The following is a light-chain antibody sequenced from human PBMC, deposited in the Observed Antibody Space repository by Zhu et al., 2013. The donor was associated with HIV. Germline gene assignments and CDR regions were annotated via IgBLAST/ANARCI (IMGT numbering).Light chain of an antibody. V-gene: IGLV2-8*01. J-gene: IGLJ3*02. CDR1: SSDIGGYNF. CDR2: EVS. CDR3: SSYTGNSWE. Sequence: QSALTQPPSASGSPGQSVTISCTGTSSDIGGYNFVSWYQQHPGKAPKLMIYEVSKRPSGVPARFSGSKSGNTASLTVSGLQAEDEADYYCSSYTGNSWEFGGGTKLTVL.